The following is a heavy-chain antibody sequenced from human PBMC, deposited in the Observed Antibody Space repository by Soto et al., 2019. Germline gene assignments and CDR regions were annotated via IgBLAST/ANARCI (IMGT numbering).Heavy chain of an antibody. CDR1: GFTFSSHG. V-gene: IGHV3-33*01. Sequence: QVHLVESGGGVVQPGRSLRLSCTASGFTFSSHGMHWVRQVPGKGLEWVAVIWSDGSNKYYADSVKGRFTISRDNSKNTLYLQMNSLRAEDRAVYYCARRAIGVYGMDVWGQGTTVTVSS. CDR3: ARRAIGVYGMDV. J-gene: IGHJ6*02. D-gene: IGHD6-19*01. CDR2: IWSDGSNK.